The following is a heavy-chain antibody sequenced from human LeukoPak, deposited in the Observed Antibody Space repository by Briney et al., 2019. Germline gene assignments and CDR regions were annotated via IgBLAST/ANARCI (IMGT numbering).Heavy chain of an antibody. CDR3: ARTTEAHSWRTRYYDYYMDV. CDR1: GGSISSYY. D-gene: IGHD6-13*01. V-gene: IGHV4-59*01. Sequence: PSETLSLTCTVSGGSISSYYWSWIRQPPGKGLEWIGYIYYSGSTNYNPSLKSRVTISVDTSKNQFSLKLSFVTAADTAVYYCARTTEAHSWRTRYYDYYMDVWGKGTTVTVSS. J-gene: IGHJ6*03. CDR2: IYYSGST.